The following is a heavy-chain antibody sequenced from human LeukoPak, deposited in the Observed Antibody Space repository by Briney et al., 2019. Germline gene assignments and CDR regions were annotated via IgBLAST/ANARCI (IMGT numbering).Heavy chain of an antibody. V-gene: IGHV4-34*01. CDR1: GGSFSGYY. CDR3: ARAPEFAEFDY. J-gene: IGHJ4*02. D-gene: IGHD3-10*01. Sequence: SETLSLTCAVYGGSFSGYYWSWIRQPPGKGLEWIGEINHSGSTNYNPSLKSRVTISVDTSKNQFSLKLSSVTAADTAVYYCARAPEFAEFDYWGQGTLVTVSS. CDR2: INHSGST.